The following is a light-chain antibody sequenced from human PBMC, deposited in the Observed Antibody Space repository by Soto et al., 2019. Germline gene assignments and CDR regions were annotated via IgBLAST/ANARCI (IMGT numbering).Light chain of an antibody. V-gene: IGKV1-12*01. Sequence: DIQMTQSPSSVSASVGDRVTITCRASQGISNWLAWYQQRPGKAPSLLIHAASSLQSGVPSRFSGSGYGTDFTLTISSLQHEDFATYFCQQAKSLHVTLGPGTKVDIK. J-gene: IGKJ3*01. CDR2: AAS. CDR1: QGISNW. CDR3: QQAKSLHVT.